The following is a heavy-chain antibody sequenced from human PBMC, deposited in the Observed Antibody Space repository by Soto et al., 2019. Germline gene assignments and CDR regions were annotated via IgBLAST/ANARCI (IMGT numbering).Heavy chain of an antibody. CDR2: ISAYNGNT. J-gene: IGHJ6*02. Sequence: ASVTVSCKASGYTFTSYGISWVRQAPGQGLEWMGWISAYNGNTNYAQKLQGRVTMTTDTSTSTAYMELRSLRSDDTAVYYCARLGASGGYYYGMDVWGQGTTVTVS. D-gene: IGHD3-10*01. CDR1: GYTFTSYG. CDR3: ARLGASGGYYYGMDV. V-gene: IGHV1-18*01.